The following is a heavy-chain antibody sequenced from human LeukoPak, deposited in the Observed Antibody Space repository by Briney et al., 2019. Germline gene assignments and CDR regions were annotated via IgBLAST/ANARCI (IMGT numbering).Heavy chain of an antibody. J-gene: IGHJ6*03. CDR2: IISNGGSN. CDR3: ARIKEGATRSDFYYYYMDV. CDR1: GFTFSSYT. D-gene: IGHD1-26*01. V-gene: IGHV3-64*01. Sequence: GGSLRLSCAASGFTFSSYTMQWVRQAPGKRLEYVSAIISNGGSNHYANSAKDRFTISRDNSKNTLYLQMGSLRAEDMAVYYCARIKEGATRSDFYYYYMDVWGKGTTVTVSS.